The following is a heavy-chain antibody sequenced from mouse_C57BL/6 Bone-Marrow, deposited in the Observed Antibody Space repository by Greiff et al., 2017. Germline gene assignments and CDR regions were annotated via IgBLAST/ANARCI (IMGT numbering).Heavy chain of an antibody. CDR1: GFNIKDYY. D-gene: IGHD4-1*01. CDR3: DRLTGNWYFDV. V-gene: IGHV14-2*01. J-gene: IGHJ1*03. Sequence: VQLQQSGAELVKPGASVKLSCTASGFNIKDYYMHWVKQRTEQGLEWIGRIDPEDGDTKYAPKFQGKATITADTSSNTAYLQLSSLTSEDTAVXYCDRLTGNWYFDVWGTGTTVTVSS. CDR2: IDPEDGDT.